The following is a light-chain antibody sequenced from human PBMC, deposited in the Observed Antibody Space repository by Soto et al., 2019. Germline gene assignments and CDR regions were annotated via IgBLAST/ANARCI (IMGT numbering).Light chain of an antibody. J-gene: IGKJ5*01. Sequence: DIVLTQSPCTLSLSPGERAALSCRASQSVSSSYLAWYQQKPGQAPRLLLYGASNRATGIPDRFSGSGSGTDFTLTISRLEPEDFAVYYCQQRSNWPPITFGQGTRLEI. CDR2: GAS. CDR3: QQRSNWPPIT. V-gene: IGKV3D-20*02. CDR1: QSVSSSY.